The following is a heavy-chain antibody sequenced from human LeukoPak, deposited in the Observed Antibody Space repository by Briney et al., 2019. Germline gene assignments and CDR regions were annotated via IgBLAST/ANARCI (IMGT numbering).Heavy chain of an antibody. D-gene: IGHD5-18*01. Sequence: GGSLRLSCAASGFSFSSYAMSWVRQAPGKGLERVSAISGSGGSTYYADSVKGRFTISRDNSKNTLYLQMNSLRAEDTAVYYCARVDTAIQFDYWGQGTLVTVSS. V-gene: IGHV3-23*01. CDR1: GFSFSSYA. J-gene: IGHJ4*02. CDR3: ARVDTAIQFDY. CDR2: ISGSGGST.